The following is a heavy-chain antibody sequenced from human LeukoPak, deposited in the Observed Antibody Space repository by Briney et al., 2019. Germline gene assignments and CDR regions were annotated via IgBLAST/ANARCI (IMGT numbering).Heavy chain of an antibody. J-gene: IGHJ6*02. CDR2: ISGSGGST. CDR3: ARVSPNTYGMDV. Sequence: GESLRLSCAASGFTFSSYAMSWVRQAPGKGLEWVSAISGSGGSTYYADSVKGRFTISRDNAKNSLYLQMNSLRAEDTAVYYCARVSPNTYGMDVWGQGTTVTVSS. D-gene: IGHD1/OR15-1a*01. V-gene: IGHV3-23*01. CDR1: GFTFSSYA.